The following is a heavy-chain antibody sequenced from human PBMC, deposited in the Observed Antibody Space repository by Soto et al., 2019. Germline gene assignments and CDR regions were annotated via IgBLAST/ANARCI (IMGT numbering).Heavy chain of an antibody. D-gene: IGHD3-16*02. CDR2: IIVDIGNT. CDR1: GYTFTSSG. Sequence: SVKVSCKASGYTFTSSGISWVRQAPGQGLEWIGWIIVDIGNTNYAQKFQDRVTITRDTSTSTAYMELSSLRSEDTAVYYCAAVVGVSGGVIVIPADYWGQGTLVTGSS. V-gene: IGHV1-58*02. CDR3: AAVVGVSGGVIVIPADY. J-gene: IGHJ4*02.